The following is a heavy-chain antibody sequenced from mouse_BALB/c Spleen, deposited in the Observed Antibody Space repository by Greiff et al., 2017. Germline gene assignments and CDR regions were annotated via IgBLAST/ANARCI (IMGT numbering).Heavy chain of an antibody. CDR3: ARDGEPHSDGYYDY. CDR2: IWAGGST. V-gene: IGHV2-9*02. CDR1: GFSLTSYG. Sequence: VQLVESGPGLVAPSQSLSITCTVSGFSLTSYGVHWVRQPPGKGLEWLGVIWAGGSTNYNSALMSRLSISKENSKSQVFLKMNSLQTDDTAMYYCARDGEPHSDGYYDYWGQGTTLTVSA. J-gene: IGHJ2*01. D-gene: IGHD2-3*01.